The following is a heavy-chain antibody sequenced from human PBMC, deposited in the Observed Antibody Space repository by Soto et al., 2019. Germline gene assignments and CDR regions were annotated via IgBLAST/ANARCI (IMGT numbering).Heavy chain of an antibody. CDR3: ARGMYNWNDTWDRGETGMEV. D-gene: IGHD1-1*01. CDR2: INPSGGST. CDR1: GYTFTSYY. J-gene: IGHJ6*01. Sequence: GASVKVSCKASGYTFTSYYMHWVRQAPGQGLEWMGIINPSGGSTSYAQKFQGRVNMTRDTSTSTVYMELSSLRSEDTAVYYCARGMYNWNDTWDRGETGMEVWGQGTKVIVSS. V-gene: IGHV1-46*01.